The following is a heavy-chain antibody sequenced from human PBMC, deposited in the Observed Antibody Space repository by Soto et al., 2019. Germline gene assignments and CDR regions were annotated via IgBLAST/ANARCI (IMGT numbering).Heavy chain of an antibody. D-gene: IGHD4-17*01. V-gene: IGHV3-15*01. CDR2: IKNEANGETT. CDR1: GITFINAW. CDR3: TTDPGEYETL. Sequence: EKQLVESGGGLVKPGESLRLSCAVSGITFINAWMSWVRQAPGKGLEWVGRIKNEANGETTDYAAPAKGRFTISRDDSKNMLYMQMNNLKAEDTAVYYCTTDPGEYETLWGQGTLVTVSS. J-gene: IGHJ4*02.